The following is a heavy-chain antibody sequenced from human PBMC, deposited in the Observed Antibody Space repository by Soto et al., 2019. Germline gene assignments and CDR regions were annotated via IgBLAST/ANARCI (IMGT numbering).Heavy chain of an antibody. V-gene: IGHV4-31*03. CDR1: GDSAGSGGYY. Sequence: QVQLQESGPGLVKPSQTLSLTCSVSGDSAGSGGYYWSWLRQHPGKGLEWIGYIHDSGNNYYNPTLQSRGSISLDMSKTDFSLKTSSVSAADKGMYYCARVATVLLVSPQYYLDVWARGITVTVSS. J-gene: IGHJ6*03. CDR3: ARVATVLLVSPQYYLDV. CDR2: IHDSGNN. D-gene: IGHD2-8*01.